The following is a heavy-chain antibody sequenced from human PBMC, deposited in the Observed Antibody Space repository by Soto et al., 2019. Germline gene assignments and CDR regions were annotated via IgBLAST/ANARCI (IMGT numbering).Heavy chain of an antibody. V-gene: IGHV1-18*04. D-gene: IGHD5-12*01. Sequence: QLQLVQSGGEVKKPGASVRVSCEAYGYPFSKYGISWIRQAPGQGLERMGWIKPDNGNTDYAQKFQGRVTMTTETSSNTAYMELRSLRSDDTAVYYCATSYDSGFDPWGQGTLVSVSS. CDR2: IKPDNGNT. CDR3: ATSYDSGFDP. CDR1: GYPFSKYG. J-gene: IGHJ5*02.